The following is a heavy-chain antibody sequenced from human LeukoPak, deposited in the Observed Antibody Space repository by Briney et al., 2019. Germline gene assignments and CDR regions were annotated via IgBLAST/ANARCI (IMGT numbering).Heavy chain of an antibody. CDR3: AREIPGWSYDY. D-gene: IGHD2-15*01. Sequence: ASVKVSCKASGYTFTGYYMHWVRQAPGQGLEWMGWINPNSGGTNYAQKVQGRVTMTRDTSISTAYMELSRLRSDDTAVYYCAREIPGWSYDYWGQGTLVTVSS. V-gene: IGHV1-2*02. CDR2: INPNSGGT. J-gene: IGHJ4*02. CDR1: GYTFTGYY.